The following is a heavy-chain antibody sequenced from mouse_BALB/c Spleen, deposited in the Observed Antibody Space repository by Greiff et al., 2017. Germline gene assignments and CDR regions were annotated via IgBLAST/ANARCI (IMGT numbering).Heavy chain of an antibody. V-gene: IGHV1-82*01. CDR3: ARGESVVRY. J-gene: IGHJ2*01. CDR2: IYPGDGDT. D-gene: IGHD1-1*01. Sequence: QVQLQQSGPELVKPGASVKISCKASGYAFSSSWMNWVKQRPGQGLEWIGRIYPGDGDTNYNGKFKGKATLTADKSSSTAYMQLSSLTSVDSAVYFCARGESVVRYWGQGTTLTVSS. CDR1: GYAFSSSW.